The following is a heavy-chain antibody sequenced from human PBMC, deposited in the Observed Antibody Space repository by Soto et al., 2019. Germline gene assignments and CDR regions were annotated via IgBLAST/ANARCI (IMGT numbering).Heavy chain of an antibody. CDR3: ARVWGWPPIVIDY. V-gene: IGHV3-30*03. Sequence: QVQLVESGGGVVQPGRSLRLSCAASGLTFSNFGMHWVRQAPRKGLEWVAVISYDGRNKYYADSVKGRFTISRDNSKNTLYLQMNSLRAEDTAVYYCARVWGWPPIVIDYWGQGTLVTVSS. CDR1: GLTFSNFG. D-gene: IGHD3-16*01. J-gene: IGHJ4*02. CDR2: ISYDGRNK.